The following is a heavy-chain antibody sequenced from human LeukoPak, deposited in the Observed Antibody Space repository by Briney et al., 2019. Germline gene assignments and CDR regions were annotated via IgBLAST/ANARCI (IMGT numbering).Heavy chain of an antibody. CDR3: ARDSSGYCSSTSCYDDAFDI. Sequence: GGSLRLSCAASGFTFSSYSMNWVRQAPGKGLEWVSSISSSSSYIYYADSVKGRFTISRDNAKNSLYLQMNSLRAEDTAVYYCARDSSGYCSSTSCYDDAFDIWGQGTMVTVSS. CDR1: GFTFSSYS. D-gene: IGHD2-2*01. CDR2: ISSSSSYI. V-gene: IGHV3-21*01. J-gene: IGHJ3*02.